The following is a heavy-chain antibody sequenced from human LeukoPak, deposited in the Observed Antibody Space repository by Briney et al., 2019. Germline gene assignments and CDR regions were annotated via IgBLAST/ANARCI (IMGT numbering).Heavy chain of an antibody. CDR3: ARDPYSGHYGNDYYYYMDV. V-gene: IGHV1-69*06. J-gene: IGHJ6*03. D-gene: IGHD5-12*01. CDR2: IIPIFGTA. CDR1: GGTFSSYA. Sequence: ASVKVSCKASGGTFSSYAISWVRQAPGQGLEWMGGIIPIFGTANYAQKFQGRVTITADKSTSTAYMELSSLRSEDTAVYYCARDPYSGHYGNDYYYYMDVWGKGTTVTISS.